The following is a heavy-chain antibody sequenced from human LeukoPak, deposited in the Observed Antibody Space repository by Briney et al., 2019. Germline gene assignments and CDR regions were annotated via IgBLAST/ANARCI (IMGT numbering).Heavy chain of an antibody. CDR1: GGSISSSSYY. CDR2: IYYSGST. J-gene: IGHJ6*03. V-gene: IGHV4-39*02. D-gene: IGHD5-18*01. CDR3: ARDRGYSYVYYYYMDV. Sequence: KSSETLSLTCTVSGGSISSSSYYWGWIRQPPGKGLEWIGSIYYSGSTYYNPSLKSRVTISVDTSKNQFSLKLSSVTAADTAVYYCARDRGYSYVYYYYMDVWGKGTTVTVSS.